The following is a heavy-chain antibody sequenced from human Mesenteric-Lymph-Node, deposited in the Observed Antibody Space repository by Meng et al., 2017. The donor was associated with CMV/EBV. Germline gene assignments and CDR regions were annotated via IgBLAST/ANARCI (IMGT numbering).Heavy chain of an antibody. J-gene: IGHJ6*02. CDR2: IRSKAYGGTT. D-gene: IGHD3-3*01. V-gene: IGHV3-49*04. Sequence: GESLKISCTASGFTFGDYAMSWARQAPGKGLEWEGFIRSKAYGGTTEYAASVKGRFTISRDDSKSIAYLQMNSLKTEDTAVYYCTRVRFYYGMDVWGQGTTVTVS. CDR1: GFTFGDYA. CDR3: TRVRFYYGMDV.